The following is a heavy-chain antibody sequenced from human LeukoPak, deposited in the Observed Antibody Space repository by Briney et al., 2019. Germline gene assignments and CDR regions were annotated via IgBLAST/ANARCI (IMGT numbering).Heavy chain of an antibody. V-gene: IGHV3-23*01. CDR2: MSCRGGST. J-gene: IGHJ4*02. D-gene: IGHD3-10*01. CDR1: GFTFSSYA. Sequence: GGSLRLSCGASGFTFSSYAVRGVPGARGGGVVGVSAMSCRGGSTYYADSVQGRFTISRDNSKTTLYLQMNSLRAEDTAIYYCAKDHRLLWFGELFYFFDYWGQGTLVTVSS. CDR3: AKDHRLLWFGELFYFFDY.